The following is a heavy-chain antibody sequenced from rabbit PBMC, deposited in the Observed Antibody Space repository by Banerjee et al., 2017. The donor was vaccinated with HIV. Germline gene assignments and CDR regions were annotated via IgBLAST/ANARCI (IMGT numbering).Heavy chain of an antibody. Sequence: QSLEESGGDLVKPGASLTLTCTASGIDFSSSYYMSWVRQAPGKGLQWIGCIYTSGGNTYYASWAKGRFTISKTSSTTVTLQMTSLTAADTATYFCASDTYDDYGEWIFNLWGPGTLVTVS. CDR2: IYTSGGNT. CDR3: ASDTYDDYGEWIFNL. J-gene: IGHJ4*01. V-gene: IGHV1S40*01. D-gene: IGHD2-1*01. CDR1: GIDFSSSYY.